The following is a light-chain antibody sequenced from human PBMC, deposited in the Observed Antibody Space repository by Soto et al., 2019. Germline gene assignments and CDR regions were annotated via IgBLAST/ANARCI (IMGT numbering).Light chain of an antibody. Sequence: SYELTQPPSVSVSPGQTARITCSGDALPKKYAYWYQQKPGQAPVLVIYKDIERPSGIPERFSGSSSGTTVTLTISGVQAEDEADYYCQSADSSGTYVFGSGTQLTVL. J-gene: IGLJ7*01. CDR1: ALPKKY. CDR2: KDI. CDR3: QSADSSGTYV. V-gene: IGLV3-25*02.